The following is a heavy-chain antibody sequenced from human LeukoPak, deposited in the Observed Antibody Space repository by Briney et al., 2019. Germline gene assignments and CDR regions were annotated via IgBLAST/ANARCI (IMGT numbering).Heavy chain of an antibody. CDR1: GYTFTSYD. V-gene: IGHV1-3*01. CDR3: ARDRGVRGVIYWFDP. J-gene: IGHJ5*02. CDR2: INAGNGNT. Sequence: VASVKVSCKASGYTFTSYDINWVRQATGQGLEWMGWINAGNGNTKYSQKFQGRVTITRDTSASTAYMELSSLRSEDTAVYYCARDRGVRGVIYWFDPWGQGTLVTVSS. D-gene: IGHD3-10*01.